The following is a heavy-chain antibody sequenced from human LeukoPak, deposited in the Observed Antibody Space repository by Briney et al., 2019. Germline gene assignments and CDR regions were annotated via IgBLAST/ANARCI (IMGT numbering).Heavy chain of an antibody. J-gene: IGHJ4*02. D-gene: IGHD3-10*01. CDR1: GFTFSSYN. V-gene: IGHV3-21*04. CDR2: LSGGSDHI. CDR3: AKDSYGSGSDTKGYFDY. Sequence: GGSLRLSCAASGFTFSSYNMYWVRQAPGQGLEWVSSLSGGSDHIYYADPVKGRFTISRDNAKNSLYLQMNSLRAEDTALYYCAKDSYGSGSDTKGYFDYWGQGTLVTVSS.